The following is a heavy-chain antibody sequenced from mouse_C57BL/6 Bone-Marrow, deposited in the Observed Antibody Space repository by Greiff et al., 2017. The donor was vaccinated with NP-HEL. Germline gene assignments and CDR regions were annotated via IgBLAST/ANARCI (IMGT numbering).Heavy chain of an antibody. CDR2: IYPGDGDT. Sequence: VKLQQSGPELVKPGASVKISCKASGYAFSSSWMNWVKQRPGKGLEWIGRIYPGDGDTNYNGKFKGKATLTADKSSSTAYMQLSSLTSEDSAVYFCARSRSTMVTTGYYFDYWGQGTTLTVSS. CDR1: GYAFSSSW. J-gene: IGHJ2*01. V-gene: IGHV1-82*01. D-gene: IGHD2-2*01. CDR3: ARSRSTMVTTGYYFDY.